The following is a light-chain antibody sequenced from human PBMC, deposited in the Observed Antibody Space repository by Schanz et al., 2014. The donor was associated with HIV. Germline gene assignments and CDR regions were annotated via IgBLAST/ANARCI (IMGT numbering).Light chain of an antibody. J-gene: IGLJ7*01. CDR3: QSYDSSLSGSV. Sequence: QSVLTQPPSASGTPGQTVTISCSGSNSNVGISVQWYRRFPGTAPELLIRNDNQRPSGVPDRFSGSKSGTSASLAISGLQSEDEADYYCQSYDSSLSGSVFGGGTQLTVL. CDR2: NDN. V-gene: IGLV1-44*01. CDR1: NSNVGIS.